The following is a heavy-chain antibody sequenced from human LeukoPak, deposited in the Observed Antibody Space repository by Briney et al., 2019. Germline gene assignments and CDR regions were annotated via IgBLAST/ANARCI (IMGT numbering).Heavy chain of an antibody. Sequence: SETLSLTCTVSGGSISSYYWSWIRQPAGKGLEWIGRIYTSGTTHYNPSLKSRVTMSVDTSKNQFSLKLSSVTAADTAVYYCARGGNTYSDFDYWGQGTLVTVSS. J-gene: IGHJ4*02. CDR1: GGSISSYY. D-gene: IGHD5-18*01. CDR3: ARGGNTYSDFDY. CDR2: IYTSGTT. V-gene: IGHV4-4*07.